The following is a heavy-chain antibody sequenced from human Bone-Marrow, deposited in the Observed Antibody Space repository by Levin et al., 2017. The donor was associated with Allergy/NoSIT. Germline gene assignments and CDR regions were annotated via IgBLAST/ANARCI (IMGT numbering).Heavy chain of an antibody. CDR3: ARHIPEDDSGWSTDAFDF. J-gene: IGHJ3*01. V-gene: IGHV4-61*01. D-gene: IGHD6-19*01. CDR2: VSNRGST. CDR1: GASVDTGRFS. Sequence: PSETLSLTCTVSGASVDTGRFSWSWIRQPPGKGLEWVGYVSNRGSTKTNPSLTTRVTISIDTSKNQLFLKFNSVIAADTATYFCARHIPEDDSGWSTDAFDFWGQGTMVVVSS.